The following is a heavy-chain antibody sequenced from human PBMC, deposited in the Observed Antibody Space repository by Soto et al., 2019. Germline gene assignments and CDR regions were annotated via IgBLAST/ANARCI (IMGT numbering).Heavy chain of an antibody. D-gene: IGHD6-19*01. CDR3: ARALRADISVAGSCNFDY. CDR2: INHSGST. Sequence: SETLSLTCAVYGGSFSGYYWSWIRQPPGKGLEWIGEINHSGSTNYNPSLKSRVTISVDTSKNQFSLKLSSVTAADTAVYYCARALRADISVAGSCNFDYWGQGTLVTVSS. CDR1: GGSFSGYY. V-gene: IGHV4-34*01. J-gene: IGHJ4*02.